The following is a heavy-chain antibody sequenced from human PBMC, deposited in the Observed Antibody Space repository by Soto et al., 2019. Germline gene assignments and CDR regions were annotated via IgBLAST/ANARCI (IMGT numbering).Heavy chain of an antibody. CDR2: ISYDGSDR. CDR3: DKREYNCNDFDY. CDR1: GFTFSSYV. V-gene: IGHV3-30*18. Sequence: QVQLVESGGGVVQPGRSLRLSCAASGFTFSSYVMHWVRQAPGKGLEWVAIISYDGSDRSYADSVKGRFTISRDNSKNMLYLQLNSMRAEDTAVYYCDKREYNCNDFDYWGQGTRVTVCS. J-gene: IGHJ4*02. D-gene: IGHD1-20*01.